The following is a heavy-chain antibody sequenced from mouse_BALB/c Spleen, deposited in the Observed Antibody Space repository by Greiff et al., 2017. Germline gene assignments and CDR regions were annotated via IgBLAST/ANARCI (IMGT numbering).Heavy chain of an antibody. V-gene: IGHV1S81*02. CDR2: INPSNGGT. Sequence: GQLQQPGAELVKPGASVKLSCKASGYTFTSYYMYWVKQRPGQGLEWIGGINPSNGGTNFNEKFKSKATLTVDKSSSTAYMQLSSLTSEDSAVYYCTRSGDYDAYWGQGTLVTVSA. CDR1: GYTFTSYY. J-gene: IGHJ3*01. CDR3: TRSGDYDAY. D-gene: IGHD2-4*01.